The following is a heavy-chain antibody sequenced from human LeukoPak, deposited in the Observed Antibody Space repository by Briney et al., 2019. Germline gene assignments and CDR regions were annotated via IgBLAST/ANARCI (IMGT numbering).Heavy chain of an antibody. J-gene: IGHJ5*02. CDR2: ISYDGSNK. Sequence: GGSLRLSCAASGFTFSSYGMHWVRQAPGKGLEWVAVISYDGSNKYYADSVKGRFTISRDNSKNTLYLQMNSLRAEDTAVYYCAKSGDYYGSGSYYNGSWFDPWGQGTLVTVSS. D-gene: IGHD3-10*01. V-gene: IGHV3-30*18. CDR1: GFTFSSYG. CDR3: AKSGDYYGSGSYYNGSWFDP.